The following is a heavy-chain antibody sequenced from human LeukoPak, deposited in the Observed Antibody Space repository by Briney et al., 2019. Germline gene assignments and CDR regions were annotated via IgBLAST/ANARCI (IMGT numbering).Heavy chain of an antibody. CDR3: VRGGPYYFDY. V-gene: IGHV3-23*01. Sequence: GGSLRLSCAASGFTLSSYAMSWVRQAPGKGLEWVSAISDSGGSTYYADSVKDRFTISRDNSKNTLSLQMNSLRAEDTAVYYCVRGGPYYFDYWGQGTLVTVSS. D-gene: IGHD3-10*01. CDR2: ISDSGGST. J-gene: IGHJ4*02. CDR1: GFTLSSYA.